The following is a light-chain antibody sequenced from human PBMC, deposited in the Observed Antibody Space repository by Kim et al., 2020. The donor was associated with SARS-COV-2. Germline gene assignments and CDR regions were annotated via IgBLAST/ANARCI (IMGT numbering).Light chain of an antibody. Sequence: SSELTQDPAVSVALGQTVRITCQGDSLRNYYASWYQQKPGQAPLLVIYGKNNRPSGIPNRFSGSSSGDTASLTITGAQAEDEADYYCNSRGTSGDRWVFGAG. J-gene: IGLJ3*02. CDR3: NSRGTSGDRWV. CDR1: SLRNYY. V-gene: IGLV3-19*01. CDR2: GKN.